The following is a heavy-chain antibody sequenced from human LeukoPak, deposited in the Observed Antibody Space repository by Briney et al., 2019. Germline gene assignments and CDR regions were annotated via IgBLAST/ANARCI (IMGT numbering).Heavy chain of an antibody. CDR2: ISGSSDRT. D-gene: IGHD1-1*01. CDR1: GFTFSTYA. V-gene: IGHV3-23*01. J-gene: IGHJ4*02. Sequence: GGSLRLSCAASGFTFSTYAMSWVRQAPGKGLEWVSAISGSSDRTYYADSVKGQFTISRDNSKNTLYLQMNSLRAEDTAVYYCAKGYRFFDYWGEGTLVTVSS. CDR3: AKGYRFFDY.